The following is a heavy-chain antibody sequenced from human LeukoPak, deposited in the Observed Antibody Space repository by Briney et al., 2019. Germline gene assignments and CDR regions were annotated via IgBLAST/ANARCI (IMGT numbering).Heavy chain of an antibody. D-gene: IGHD3-9*01. CDR1: GFTFSSYS. CDR3: ARVAHFDRGMDV. Sequence: GGSLRLSCAASGFTFSSYSMNWVRQAAGKGLEWVSSISSSSSYIYYADSVKGRFTISRDNAKNSLYLQMNSLRAEDTAVYFCARVAHFDRGMDVWGQGTTVTVSS. J-gene: IGHJ6*02. V-gene: IGHV3-21*01. CDR2: ISSSSSYI.